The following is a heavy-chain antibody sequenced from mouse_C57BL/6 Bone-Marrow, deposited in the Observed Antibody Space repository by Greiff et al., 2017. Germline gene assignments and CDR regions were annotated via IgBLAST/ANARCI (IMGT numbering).Heavy chain of an antibody. J-gene: IGHJ1*03. CDR2: IWWDDDK. V-gene: IGHV8-8*01. CDR1: GFSLSTFGMG. Sequence: ESGPGILQPSQTLSLTCSFSGFSLSTFGMGVGWIRQPSGKGLEWLAHIWWDDDKYYNPALKSRLTISKDTSKNQVFLKNANVDTADTATYYCAREDLRLWYFDVWGTGTTVTVSS. CDR3: AREDLRLWYFDV.